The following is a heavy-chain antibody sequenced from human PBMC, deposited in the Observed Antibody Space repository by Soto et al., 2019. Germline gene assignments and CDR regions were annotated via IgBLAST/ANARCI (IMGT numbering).Heavy chain of an antibody. CDR1: GYTFTSYG. CDR2: IIPIFGTA. D-gene: IGHD4-17*01. V-gene: IGHV1-69*13. Sequence: GASVKVSCKASGYTFTSYGISWVRQAPGQGLEWMGGIIPIFGTANYAQKFQGRVTITADESTSTAYMELSSPRSEDTAVYYCARNLLVTTSLGYYYYYGMDVWGQGTTVTVSS. J-gene: IGHJ6*02. CDR3: ARNLLVTTSLGYYYYYGMDV.